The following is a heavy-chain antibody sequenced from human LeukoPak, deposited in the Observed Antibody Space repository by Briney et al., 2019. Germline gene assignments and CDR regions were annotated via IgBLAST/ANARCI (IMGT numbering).Heavy chain of an antibody. CDR3: ARDRTTVVTHNFDY. V-gene: IGHV3-7*01. D-gene: IGHD4-23*01. CDR2: IKQDGSEK. Sequence: PGGSLRLSCAASGFTFNSYWMTWVRQAPGKGLEWVANIKQDGSEKYYVDSVKGRFTISRDNAKNSLYLQMNSLRAEDTAVYYCARDRTTVVTHNFDYWGQGTLVTVSS. J-gene: IGHJ4*02. CDR1: GFTFNSYW.